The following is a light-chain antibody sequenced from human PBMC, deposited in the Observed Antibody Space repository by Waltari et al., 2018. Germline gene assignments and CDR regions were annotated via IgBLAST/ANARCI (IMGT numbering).Light chain of an antibody. CDR2: AAS. CDR3: QQSYSSPKWT. Sequence: DIQMTQSPSALSASVGARVTITCRASQSISGYLNWYQQTPGKAPKLLIYAASSLQSGVPSRFSGSGSGTDFTLTISSLQPEDFAAYYCQQSYSSPKWTFGQGTKVEVK. V-gene: IGKV1-39*01. CDR1: QSISGY. J-gene: IGKJ1*01.